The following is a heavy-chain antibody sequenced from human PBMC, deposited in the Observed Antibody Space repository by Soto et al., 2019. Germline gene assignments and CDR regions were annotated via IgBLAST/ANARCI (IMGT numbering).Heavy chain of an antibody. CDR3: ARLYYDFWSGYYTTQGGYYYYYYMDV. CDR1: GYTFTSYD. V-gene: IGHV1-8*01. Sequence: QVQLVQSGAEVKKPGASVKVSCKASGYTFTSYDINWVRQATGQGLEWMGWMNPNSGNTGYAQKFQGRVTMTRNTSISTAYMELSSLRSEDTAVYYCARLYYDFWSGYYTTQGGYYYYYYMDVWGKGTTVTVSS. J-gene: IGHJ6*03. D-gene: IGHD3-3*01. CDR2: MNPNSGNT.